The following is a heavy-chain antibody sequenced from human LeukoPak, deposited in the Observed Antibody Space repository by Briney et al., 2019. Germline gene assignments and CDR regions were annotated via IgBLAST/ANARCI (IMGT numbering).Heavy chain of an antibody. CDR2: INHSGST. J-gene: IGHJ6*02. Sequence: SETLSLTCAVYGGSFSGYYWSWIRQPPGRGLEWIGEINHSGSTNYNPSLKSRVTISVDTSKNQFSLKLSSVTAADTAVYYCARRSPYCSGGSCYYYYYGMDVWGQGTTVTVSS. CDR1: GGSFSGYY. V-gene: IGHV4-34*01. CDR3: ARRSPYCSGGSCYYYYYGMDV. D-gene: IGHD2-15*01.